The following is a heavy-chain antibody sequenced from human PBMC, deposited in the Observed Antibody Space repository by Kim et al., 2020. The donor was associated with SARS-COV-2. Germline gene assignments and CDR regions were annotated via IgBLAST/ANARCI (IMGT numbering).Heavy chain of an antibody. Sequence: GGSLRLSCAASGFTFSTYSMNWVRQAPGKGLEWVSYVTSSSTTIYYADSVKGRFTISRDNAKNSLYLQMNSLRDEDTAVYYCARPKRYTSGSYFDYWGQG. J-gene: IGHJ4*02. D-gene: IGHD3-22*01. CDR3: ARPKRYTSGSYFDY. V-gene: IGHV3-48*02. CDR1: GFTFSTYS. CDR2: VTSSSTTI.